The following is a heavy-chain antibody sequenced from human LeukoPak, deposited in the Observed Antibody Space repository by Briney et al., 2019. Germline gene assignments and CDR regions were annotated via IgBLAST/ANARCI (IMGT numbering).Heavy chain of an antibody. CDR3: AGGESPSQADAFDI. CDR2: INHSGST. V-gene: IGHV4-34*01. Sequence: SETLSLTCAVYGGSFRGYYWSWIRQPPGKGLEWIGEINHSGSTNYSPSLKSRVTISVDTSKNQFSLKLSSVTAADTAVYYCAGGESPSQADAFDIWGQGTMVTVSS. CDR1: GGSFRGYY. J-gene: IGHJ3*02.